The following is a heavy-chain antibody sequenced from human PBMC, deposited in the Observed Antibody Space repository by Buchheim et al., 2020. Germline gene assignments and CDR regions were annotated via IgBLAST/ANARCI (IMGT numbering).Heavy chain of an antibody. CDR2: IYTSGST. J-gene: IGHJ6*02. D-gene: IGHD2-21*02. CDR1: GGSISSGSYY. CDR3: ARGIVVVTAPYYYYGMDV. V-gene: IGHV4-61*02. Sequence: QVQLQESGPGLVKPSQTLSLTCTVSGGSISSGSYYWSWIRQPAGKGLEWIGRIYTSGSTNYNPSLKSRVTISVDTSKNQFPLKLSSVTAADTAVYYCARGIVVVTAPYYYYGMDVWGQGTT.